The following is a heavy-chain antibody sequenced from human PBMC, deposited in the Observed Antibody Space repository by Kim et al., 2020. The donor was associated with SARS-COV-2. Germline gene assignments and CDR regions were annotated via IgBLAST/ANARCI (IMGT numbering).Heavy chain of an antibody. J-gene: IGHJ5*02. CDR3: ARERRRQHDYGGKEGYNWFDP. CDR1: GGSISSYY. CDR2: IYYSGST. Sequence: SETLSLTCTVSGGSISSYYWSWIRQPPGKGLEWIGYIYYSGSTNYNPSLKSRVTISVDTSKNQFSLKLSSVTAADTAVYYCARERRRQHDYGGKEGYNWFDPWGQGTLVTVSS. D-gene: IGHD4-17*01. V-gene: IGHV4-59*01.